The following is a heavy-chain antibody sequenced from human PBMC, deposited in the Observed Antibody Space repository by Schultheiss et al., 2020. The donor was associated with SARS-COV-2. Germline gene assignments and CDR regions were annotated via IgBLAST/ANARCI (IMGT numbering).Heavy chain of an antibody. Sequence: SETLSLTCTVSGGSISSYYWSWIRQPPGKGLEWIGSIYYSGSTYYNPSLKSRVTISVDTSKNQFSLKLSSVTAADTAVYYCARETTVTTGSGWFDPWGQGTLVTVSS. V-gene: IGHV4-39*07. CDR2: IYYSGST. D-gene: IGHD4-17*01. CDR3: ARETTVTTGSGWFDP. CDR1: GGSISSYY. J-gene: IGHJ5*02.